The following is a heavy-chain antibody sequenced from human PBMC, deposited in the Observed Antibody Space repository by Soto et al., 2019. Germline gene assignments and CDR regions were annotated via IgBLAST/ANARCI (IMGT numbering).Heavy chain of an antibody. CDR3: ARIRSSIAARLYYGMDV. V-gene: IGHV2-70*01. J-gene: IGHJ6*02. D-gene: IGHD6-6*01. CDR2: IDWDDDK. CDR1: GVSLSTSGMC. Sequence: SGPTLVNPTQTLTLTCTFAGVSLSTSGMCVSWIRQPPGKALEWLALIDWDDDKYYSTSLKTRLTISKDTSKNQVVITMTNMDPVDTATYYCARIRSSIAARLYYGMDVWGQGTTVTVSS.